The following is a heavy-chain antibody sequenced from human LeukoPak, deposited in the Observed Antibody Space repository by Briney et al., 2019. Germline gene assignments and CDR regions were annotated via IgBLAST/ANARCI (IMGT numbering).Heavy chain of an antibody. CDR1: GFTFSSYS. V-gene: IGHV3-21*01. D-gene: IGHD4-17*01. Sequence: GGSLRLSCAASGFTFSSYSMNWVRQAPGKGLEWVSSISSSSSYIYYADSVKGRFTISRDNAKNSLYLQMNSLRAEDTVVYYCARDRRQMTTVTAFDYWGQGTLVTVSS. J-gene: IGHJ4*02. CDR2: ISSSSSYI. CDR3: ARDRRQMTTVTAFDY.